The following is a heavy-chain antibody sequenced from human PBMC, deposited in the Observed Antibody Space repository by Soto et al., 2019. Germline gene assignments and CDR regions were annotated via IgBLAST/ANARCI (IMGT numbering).Heavy chain of an antibody. CDR1: GGTFSSYA. J-gene: IGHJ6*02. V-gene: IGHV1-69*13. Sequence: GASVKVSCKASGGTFSSYAISWVRQAPGQRLEWKGGIIPNFGTANYAQKFQGRVTIPADESPSTAYMELSSLRSEDTAVYYCAGPAPQFFGSNGMDVWGQGTTVTVSS. CDR3: AGPAPQFFGSNGMDV. D-gene: IGHD2-2*01. CDR2: IIPNFGTA.